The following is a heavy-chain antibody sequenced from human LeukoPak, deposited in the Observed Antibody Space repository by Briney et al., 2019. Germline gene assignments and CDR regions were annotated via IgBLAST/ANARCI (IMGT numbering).Heavy chain of an antibody. CDR1: GGSISSYY. J-gene: IGHJ4*02. V-gene: IGHV4-59*08. D-gene: IGHD4-17*01. CDR3: ARVYDYGDYYFDY. Sequence: SETLSLTCTVSGGSISSYYWSWIRQPAGKGLEWIGYIYYSGSTNYNPSLKSRVTISVDTSKNQFSLKLSSVTAADTAVYYCARVYDYGDYYFDYWGQGTLVTVSS. CDR2: IYYSGST.